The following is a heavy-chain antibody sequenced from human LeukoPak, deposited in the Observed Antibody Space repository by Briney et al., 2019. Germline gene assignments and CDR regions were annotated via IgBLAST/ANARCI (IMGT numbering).Heavy chain of an antibody. CDR2: INSDGSST. V-gene: IGHV3-74*01. CDR3: AKEGQLLPFDY. CDR1: GFTFSSYW. D-gene: IGHD2/OR15-2a*01. Sequence: PGGSLRLFCSASGFTFSSYWMHWVRQAPGKGLVWVSRINSDGSSTSYADSVKGRFTISRDNAKNTLYLQMNSLRAEDTAVYYCAKEGQLLPFDYWGQGALVTVSS. J-gene: IGHJ4*02.